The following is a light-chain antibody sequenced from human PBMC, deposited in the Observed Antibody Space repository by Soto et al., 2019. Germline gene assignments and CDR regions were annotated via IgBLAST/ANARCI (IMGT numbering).Light chain of an antibody. J-gene: IGLJ3*02. CDR3: SSYTTGTRL. CDR1: SSDIGSNNY. Sequence: QSALTQPASVSGSPGQSITISCTGTSSDIGSNNYVSWFQQRPGKAPTLIIYEVSNRPSGVSTHFSGSKSGNTAPMTISGLLPEDEAEYYCSSYTTGTRLFGGGTKLTVL. CDR2: EVS. V-gene: IGLV2-14*01.